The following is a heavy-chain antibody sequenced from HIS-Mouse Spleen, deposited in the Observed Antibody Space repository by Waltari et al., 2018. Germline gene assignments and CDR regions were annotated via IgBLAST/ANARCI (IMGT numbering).Heavy chain of an antibody. CDR1: GFSLSTSGMC. CDR3: ARIQAGKLELPFDY. CDR2: IDWDDDK. D-gene: IGHD1-7*01. Sequence: QVTLRESGPALVKPTQTLTLTCTFSGFSLSTSGMCVSWIRQPPGKALEWLARIDWDDDKYYSTSLKTRLTISKDTSKNQVVLTMTNMDPVDTATYYCARIQAGKLELPFDYWGQGTLVTVSS. V-gene: IGHV2-70*15. J-gene: IGHJ4*02.